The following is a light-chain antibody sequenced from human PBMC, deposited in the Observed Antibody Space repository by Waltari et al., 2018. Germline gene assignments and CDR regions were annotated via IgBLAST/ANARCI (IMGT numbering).Light chain of an antibody. CDR3: LIYFGAAWV. Sequence: PSLTVSPGGTVTLTCASSTGTVTSNYYPNWFQQKPGQAPRALICNTNNIHSWTPARFSGSLLGGKAALTLSGVQPEDEAEYYCLIYFGAAWVFGGGTRLTVL. CDR1: TGTVTSNYY. CDR2: NTN. V-gene: IGLV7-43*01. J-gene: IGLJ3*02.